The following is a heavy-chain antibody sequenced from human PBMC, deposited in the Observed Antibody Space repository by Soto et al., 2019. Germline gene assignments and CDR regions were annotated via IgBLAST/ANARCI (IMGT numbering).Heavy chain of an antibody. CDR2: IIPIFGTA. D-gene: IGHD3-22*01. Sequence: QVQLVQSGAEVQKPGSSVKVSCKASGGTFSSYAISWVRQAPGQGLEWMGGIIPIFGTANYAQKFQGRVTITADESTSTAYMELSSLRSEDTAVYYCARGGGEYYYDSSGYYCFDYWGQGTLVTVSS. CDR3: ARGGGEYYYDSSGYYCFDY. CDR1: GGTFSSYA. J-gene: IGHJ4*02. V-gene: IGHV1-69*01.